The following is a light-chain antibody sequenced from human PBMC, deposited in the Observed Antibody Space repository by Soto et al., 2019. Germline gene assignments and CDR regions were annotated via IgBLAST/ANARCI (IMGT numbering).Light chain of an antibody. CDR1: QGISSY. CDR3: QQLNSYLWT. V-gene: IGKV1-9*01. CDR2: AAS. J-gene: IGKJ1*01. Sequence: IQLTQSPSSLSVSVGDRVTITCRASQGISSYLAWYQQKPGKAPKLLIYAASTLQRGVPSRFSGSGSGTDFTLTISSLQPEDFATYYCQQLNSYLWTFGQGTKVEIK.